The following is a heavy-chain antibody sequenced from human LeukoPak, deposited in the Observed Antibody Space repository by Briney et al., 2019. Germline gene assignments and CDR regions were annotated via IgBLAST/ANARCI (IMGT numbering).Heavy chain of an antibody. CDR1: GYTFTSYG. D-gene: IGHD1-26*01. Sequence: ASVKVSCKASGYTFTSYGISWVRQAPGQGLEWVAWISAYNSNKNSAEKFQGRVTMTIDTSTSTAYMELRSLKSDDTAVYYCVRHIKPAGPWEGMDVWGQGTTVIVSS. J-gene: IGHJ6*02. CDR2: ISAYNSNK. CDR3: VRHIKPAGPWEGMDV. V-gene: IGHV1-18*04.